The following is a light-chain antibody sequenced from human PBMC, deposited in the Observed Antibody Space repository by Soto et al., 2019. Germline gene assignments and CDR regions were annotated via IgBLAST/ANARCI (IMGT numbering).Light chain of an antibody. CDR2: ATS. J-gene: IGKJ2*01. Sequence: DIQMTQSPSSLSASVGDRVTITCRASQIISNYLNWYQQKPGKAPKLLIYATSSLQSGVPSRFSGSGSGTDFTLTISSLQPEDFATYYCQQSHSTPYTFGQGTKLEIK. CDR3: QQSHSTPYT. V-gene: IGKV1-39*01. CDR1: QIISNY.